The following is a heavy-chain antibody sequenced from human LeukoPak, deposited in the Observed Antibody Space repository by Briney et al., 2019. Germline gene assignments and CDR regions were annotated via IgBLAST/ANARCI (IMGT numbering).Heavy chain of an antibody. V-gene: IGHV3-66*01. J-gene: IGHJ1*01. CDR1: GSTVSSNF. CDR3: AVTVVIPSLDQH. CDR2: IYSGGTT. Sequence: GGSLRLSCAASGSTVSSNFMAWGRQAPGKGLEWVSVIYSGGTTDYADSVKGRFTISRDNSKNTLNLLMNSLRVEDTAMYYCAVTVVIPSLDQHWGQGTLVTVSS. D-gene: IGHD2-21*01.